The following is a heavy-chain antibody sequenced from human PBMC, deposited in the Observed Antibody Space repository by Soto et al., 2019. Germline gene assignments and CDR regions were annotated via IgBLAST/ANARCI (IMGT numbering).Heavy chain of an antibody. V-gene: IGHV4-34*01. Sequence: SETLSLTCAFYGGSFSGYYWSWIRQPPGKGLEWIGEINHSGSTNYNPSLKSRVTISVDTSKNQFSLKLSSVTAADTAVYYCARGEYGDVYYFDYWGQGTLVTVSS. CDR1: GGSFSGYY. D-gene: IGHD4-17*01. J-gene: IGHJ4*02. CDR3: ARGEYGDVYYFDY. CDR2: INHSGST.